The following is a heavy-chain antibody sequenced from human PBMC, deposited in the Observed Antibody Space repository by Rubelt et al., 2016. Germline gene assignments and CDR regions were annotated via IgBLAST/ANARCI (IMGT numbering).Heavy chain of an antibody. V-gene: IGHV1-3*01. D-gene: IGHD6-19*01. CDR3: ATGYSSGWYVAY. Sequence: QVQLVQSGAEVKKPGASVKVSCKASGYTFTSYAMHWVRQAPGQRLEWMGWINAGNGKTKYSQKFQGRVTITRDTSASTAYMELSSLRSEDTAVYYCATGYSSGWYVAYWGQGTLVTVSS. J-gene: IGHJ4*02. CDR1: GYTFTSYA. CDR2: INAGNGKT.